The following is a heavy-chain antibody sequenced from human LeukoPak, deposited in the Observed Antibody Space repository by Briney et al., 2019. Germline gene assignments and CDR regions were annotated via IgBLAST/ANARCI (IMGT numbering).Heavy chain of an antibody. CDR3: ARVKAGYYGSGSYYLDY. J-gene: IGHJ4*02. V-gene: IGHV1-69*13. D-gene: IGHD3-10*01. CDR2: IIPIFGTA. CDR1: GGTFSSYA. Sequence: PGASVKVSCKASGGTFSSYAISWVRQAPGQGLEWMGGIIPIFGTANYAQKFQGRVTITADESTSTAYMELSSLRSEDTAVYYCARVKAGYYGSGSYYLDYWGQGTLVTVSS.